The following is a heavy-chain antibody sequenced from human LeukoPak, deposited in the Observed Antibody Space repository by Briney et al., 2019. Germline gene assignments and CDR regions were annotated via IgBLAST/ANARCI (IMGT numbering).Heavy chain of an antibody. D-gene: IGHD1-26*01. J-gene: IGHJ4*02. CDR2: IVVGSGNT. CDR3: AAGGVVGATIVY. Sequence: ASVKVSCKASGFTFTSSAMQWVRQARGQRLEWIGWIVVGSGNTNYAQKFQERVTITRDMSTSTAYMELSNLRSEDTAVYYCAAGGVVGATIVYWGQGTLVTVSS. V-gene: IGHV1-58*02. CDR1: GFTFTSSA.